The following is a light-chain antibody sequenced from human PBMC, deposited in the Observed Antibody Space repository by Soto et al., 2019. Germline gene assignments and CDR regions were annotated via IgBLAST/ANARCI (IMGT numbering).Light chain of an antibody. V-gene: IGKV1-39*01. J-gene: IGKJ4*01. CDR3: QQSYTTPIT. CDR1: QTISGC. CDR2: AAS. Sequence: PNTPSPSSPSSSVVYRVPLTRRASQTISGCLNWYQQKPGKAPELLIYAASYLGNGVPSRFSGSGSGKYFTITISSLQNEDIENYYCQQSYTTPITVGRGTKGDIK.